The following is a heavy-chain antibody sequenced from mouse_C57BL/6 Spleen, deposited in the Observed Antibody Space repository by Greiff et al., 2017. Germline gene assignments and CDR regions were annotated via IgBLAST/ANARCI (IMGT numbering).Heavy chain of an antibody. V-gene: IGHV3-1*01. J-gene: IGHJ2*01. D-gene: IGHD2-4*01. CDR1: GYSITSGYD. CDR2: ISYSGST. Sequence: DVQLQESGPGMVKPSQSLSLTCTVTGYSITSGYDWHWIRHFPGNKLEWMGYISYSGSTNYNPSLKSRISITHDTSKNHFFLKLNSVTTEDTATYYCARGEDYDFYYFDYWGQGTTLTVSS. CDR3: ARGEDYDFYYFDY.